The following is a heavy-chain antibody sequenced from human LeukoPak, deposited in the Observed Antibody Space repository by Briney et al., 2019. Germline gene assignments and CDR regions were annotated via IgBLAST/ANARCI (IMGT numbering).Heavy chain of an antibody. D-gene: IGHD3-10*01. V-gene: IGHV4-4*02. CDR1: GDSISNSIL. J-gene: IGHJ2*01. CDR3: ARLKDFNGKEYYFFDL. CDR2: MYRSGTA. Sequence: SGTLSLTCAVSGDSISNSILWSWVRQPPGKGLEWIGEMYRSGTAHYNPSLKSRVTILIDNSKNQLSLELTSVTAADTAVYFCARLKDFNGKEYYFFDLWGRGALVTVSS.